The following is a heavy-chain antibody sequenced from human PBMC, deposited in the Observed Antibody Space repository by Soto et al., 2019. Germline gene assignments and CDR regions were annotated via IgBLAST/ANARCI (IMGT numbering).Heavy chain of an antibody. CDR1: GDTFTFYS. V-gene: IGHV1-69*02. D-gene: IGHD3-10*01. J-gene: IGHJ4*02. CDR2: INPILSMS. Sequence: QVQLVQSGAEVKKPGSSVRVSCKASGDTFTFYSINWVRQATGLGLEWMGRINPILSMSNYAQRFQGRVTMTADKSTITAYMELSSLRSEDTAMYYCASSYGSGYRAFDYWGQGALVTVSS. CDR3: ASSYGSGYRAFDY.